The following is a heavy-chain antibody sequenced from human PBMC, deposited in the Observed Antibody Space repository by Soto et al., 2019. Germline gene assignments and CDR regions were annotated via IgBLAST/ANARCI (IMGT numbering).Heavy chain of an antibody. CDR2: FYYSGST. V-gene: IGHV4-59*01. Sequence: QVQLQESGPGLVKPSETLSLTCTVSGGSISSYCWSWIRQPPGKGLEWIGYFYYSGSTNYNPSLKSRVTISVDTSKNQFSLKLSSVTAADTAVYYCARGGWKLFDYWGQGTLVTVSS. J-gene: IGHJ4*02. CDR1: GGSISSYC. D-gene: IGHD6-19*01. CDR3: ARGGWKLFDY.